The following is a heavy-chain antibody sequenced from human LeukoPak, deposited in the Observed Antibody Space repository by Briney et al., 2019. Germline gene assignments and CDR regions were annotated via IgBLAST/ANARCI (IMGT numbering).Heavy chain of an antibody. J-gene: IGHJ4*02. CDR1: GGTFSSYA. D-gene: IGHD5-12*01. Sequence: SVKVSCKASGGTFSSYAISWVRQAPGQGLEWMGGIIPIFGTANYAQKFQGRVTITTDESTSTAYMELSSLRAEDTAVYYCAIDLPNSGYDKYFDYWGQGTLVTVSS. CDR2: IIPIFGTA. V-gene: IGHV1-69*05. CDR3: AIDLPNSGYDKYFDY.